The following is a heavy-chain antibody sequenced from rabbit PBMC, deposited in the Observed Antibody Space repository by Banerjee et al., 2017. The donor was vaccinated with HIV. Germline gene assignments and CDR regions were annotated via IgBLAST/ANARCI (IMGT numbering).Heavy chain of an antibody. Sequence: QEQLVESGGDLVQPGASLTLTCTASGFSFSNNYVMCWVRQAPGKGLEWIACIVGGSTGTTYYASWAKGRFTISKTLSTTVTLQLTGLTAADTATYFCARDGDAGSRSYFNVWGPGTLVTVS. D-gene: IGHD4-2*01. CDR2: IVGGSTGTT. CDR3: ARDGDAGSRSYFNV. J-gene: IGHJ4*01. CDR1: GFSFSNNYV. V-gene: IGHV1S45*01.